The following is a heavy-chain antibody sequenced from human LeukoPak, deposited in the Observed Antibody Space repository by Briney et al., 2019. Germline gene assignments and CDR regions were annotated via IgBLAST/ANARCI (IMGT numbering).Heavy chain of an antibody. D-gene: IGHD6-13*01. CDR2: IYHSGST. V-gene: IGHV4-38-2*01. J-gene: IGHJ4*02. Sequence: SETLSLTCAVSGYSISSGYYWGWSRQPPGKGLEWIGSIYHSGSTYYNPSLKSRVTISVDTSKNQFSLKLSSVTAADTAVYYCARGLIAAAVYFDYWGQGTLVTVSS. CDR3: ARGLIAAAVYFDY. CDR1: GYSISSGYY.